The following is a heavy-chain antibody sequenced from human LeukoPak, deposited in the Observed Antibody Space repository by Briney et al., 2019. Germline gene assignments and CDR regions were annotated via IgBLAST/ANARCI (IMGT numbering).Heavy chain of an antibody. CDR1: GGSISSGGYY. J-gene: IGHJ4*02. CDR2: IYYSGST. D-gene: IGHD2-21*02. V-gene: IGHV4-31*03. CDR3: ARTGDQKIKARGDY. Sequence: SETLSLTCTVSGGSISSGGYYWSWIRQHPGKGLEWIGYIYYSGSTYYNPSLKSRVTISVDTSKNQFSLKLSSVTAEDTAVYYCARTGDQKIKARGDYWGQGTLVTVSS.